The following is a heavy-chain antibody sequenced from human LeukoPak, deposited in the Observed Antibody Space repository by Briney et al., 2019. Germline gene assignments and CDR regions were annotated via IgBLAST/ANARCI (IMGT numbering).Heavy chain of an antibody. D-gene: IGHD3-3*01. CDR3: ASARNYDFWSGYYPRAYYYDY. CDR2: ISSSGSTI. J-gene: IGHJ4*02. CDR1: GSTFSDYY. Sequence: PGGSLRLSCAASGSTFSDYYMSWIRQAPGKGLEWVSYISSSGSTIYYADPVKGRFTIPRDNAKNSLYLQMNSLRAEDTAVYYCASARNYDFWSGYYPRAYYYDYWGQGTLVTVSS. V-gene: IGHV3-11*01.